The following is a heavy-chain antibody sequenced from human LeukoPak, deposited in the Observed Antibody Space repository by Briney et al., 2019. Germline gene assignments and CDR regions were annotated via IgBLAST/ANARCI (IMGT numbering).Heavy chain of an antibody. CDR1: GFPFSSYA. V-gene: IGHV3-66*01. J-gene: IGHJ4*02. CDR2: IYSGGST. CDR3: VKIGTVSLSADY. Sequence: GGSLRLSCAASGFPFSSYAMNWVRQAPGKGLEWVSVIYSGGSTYHADSVKGRFAISRDNSKNTLYLQMNSLRAEDTAVYYCVKIGTVSLSADYWGQGTLVTVSS.